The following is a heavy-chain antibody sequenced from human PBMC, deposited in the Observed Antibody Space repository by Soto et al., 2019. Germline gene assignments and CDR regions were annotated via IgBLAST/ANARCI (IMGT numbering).Heavy chain of an antibody. V-gene: IGHV1-3*01. D-gene: IGHD2-21*02. Sequence: ASLKVSCKASGYTFTSYAMHCVRQAPGQRLEWMGWINAGNGNTKYAQKFQGRVTITRDTSARTAYMALSSLRSEATAVYYCARAWVVVTAPDYWGQGTLVTVSS. J-gene: IGHJ4*02. CDR1: GYTFTSYA. CDR2: INAGNGNT. CDR3: ARAWVVVTAPDY.